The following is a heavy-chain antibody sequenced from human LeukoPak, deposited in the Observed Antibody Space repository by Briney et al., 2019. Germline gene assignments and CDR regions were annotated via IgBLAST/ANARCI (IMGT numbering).Heavy chain of an antibody. Sequence: SETLSLTCTVSGGSISSYYWSWIRQPPGKGLEWIGYIYYSWSTNYNPSLKSRVTISVDTSKNQFSLKLSSVTAADTAVYYCARGGNSGYLKQPFDYWGQGTLVTVSS. V-gene: IGHV4-59*01. J-gene: IGHJ4*02. D-gene: IGHD5-12*01. CDR1: GGSISSYY. CDR3: ARGGNSGYLKQPFDY. CDR2: IYYSWST.